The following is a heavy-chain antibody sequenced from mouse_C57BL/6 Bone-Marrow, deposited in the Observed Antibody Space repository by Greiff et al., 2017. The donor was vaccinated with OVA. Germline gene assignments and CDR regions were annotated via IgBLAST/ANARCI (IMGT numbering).Heavy chain of an antibody. D-gene: IGHD1-1*01. Sequence: QVQLQQPGAELVKPGASVKLSCKASGYTFTSYWMQWVKQRPGQGLEWIGEIDPSDSYPNYNQKFKGKATLTVDTSSSTAYMQLSSLTSEDSAVYYCARRSTVVAPYFDYWGQGTTRTVSS. CDR3: ARRSTVVAPYFDY. CDR1: GYTFTSYW. V-gene: IGHV1-50*01. CDR2: IDPSDSYP. J-gene: IGHJ2*01.